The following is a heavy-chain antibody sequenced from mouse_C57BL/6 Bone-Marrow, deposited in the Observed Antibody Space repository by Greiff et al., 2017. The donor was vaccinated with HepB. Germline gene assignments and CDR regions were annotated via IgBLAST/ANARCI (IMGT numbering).Heavy chain of an antibody. CDR2: IYPRSGNT. CDR1: GYTFTSYG. CDR3: ARGGLRRRAMDY. D-gene: IGHD2-4*01. Sequence: VQLQHSGAELARPGASVKLSCKASGYTFTSYGISWVKQRTGQGLEWIGEIYPRSGNTYYNDKFKGKATLTADKSSSTAYMELRSLTSEDAAVYFCARGGLRRRAMDYWGQGTSVTVSA. V-gene: IGHV1-81*01. J-gene: IGHJ4*01.